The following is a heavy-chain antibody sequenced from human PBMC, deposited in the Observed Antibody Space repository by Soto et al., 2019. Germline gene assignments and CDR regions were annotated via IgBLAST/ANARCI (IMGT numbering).Heavy chain of an antibody. J-gene: IGHJ4*02. CDR1: GFIYRDYW. V-gene: IGHV3-74*01. D-gene: IGHD3-16*01. CDR2: VNGGGGVT. Sequence: PGGSLRLSCAASGFIYRDYWMHWVRQAPGKEPVWVARVNGGGGVTYYADSVRGRFIISRDNTRNVVHLEMNDLRVDDTAMYYCARGYGAAQYYFDHWGQGTLVTVSS. CDR3: ARGYGAAQYYFDH.